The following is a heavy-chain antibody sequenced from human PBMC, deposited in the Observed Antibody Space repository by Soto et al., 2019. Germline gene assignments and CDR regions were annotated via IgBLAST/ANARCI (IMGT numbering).Heavy chain of an antibody. J-gene: IGHJ4*02. CDR2: IYSGGST. CDR1: GFTVSSNY. V-gene: IGHV3-53*01. CDR3: ARGLLELVGAPPFDY. Sequence: QPGGSLRLSCAASGFTVSSNYMSWVRQAPGKGLEWVSVIYSGGSTYYADSVKGRFTISRDNSKNTLYLQMNSLRAEDTAVYYCARGLLELVGAPPFDYWGQGTLVTVSS. D-gene: IGHD1-26*01.